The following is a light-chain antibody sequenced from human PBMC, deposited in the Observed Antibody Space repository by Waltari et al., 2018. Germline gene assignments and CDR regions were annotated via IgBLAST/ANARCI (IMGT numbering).Light chain of an antibody. Sequence: LQMSQPPSPLSASVRQRVKITCRASHNINSWLAWYQQKPGKAPKLLIYKSSSLESGVPSRFSGSGSGTEFTLTITSLQADDFATYFCQHYKNYSPWTFGQGTQVEVK. CDR2: KSS. J-gene: IGKJ1*01. CDR1: HNINSW. CDR3: QHYKNYSPWT. V-gene: IGKV1-5*03.